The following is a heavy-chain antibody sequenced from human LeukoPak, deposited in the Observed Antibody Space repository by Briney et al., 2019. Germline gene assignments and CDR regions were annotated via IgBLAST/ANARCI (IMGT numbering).Heavy chain of an antibody. J-gene: IGHJ4*02. CDR2: IYHSGST. CDR3: ARWVGATTRYFDY. CDR1: GYSISSGYY. D-gene: IGHD1-26*01. V-gene: IGHV4-38-2*01. Sequence: PSETLSLTCAVSGYSISSGYYWGWIRQPPGKGLEWIGSIYHSGSTYYNPSLKSRVTISVDTSKNQFSLKQSSVTAADTAVYYCARWVGATTRYFDYWGQGTLVTVSS.